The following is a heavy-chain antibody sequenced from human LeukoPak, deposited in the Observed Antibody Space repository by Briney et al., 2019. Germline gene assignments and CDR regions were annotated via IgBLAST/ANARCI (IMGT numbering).Heavy chain of an antibody. Sequence: SETLSLTCTVSGGSISSYYWSWIRQPPGKGLEWIGYIYYSGSTNYNPPLKSRVTISVDTSKNQFSLKLSSVTAADTAVYYCARQRRYYDFWSGSPPDYYFDYWGQGTLVTVSS. V-gene: IGHV4-59*01. CDR2: IYYSGST. CDR3: ARQRRYYDFWSGSPPDYYFDY. CDR1: GGSISSYY. J-gene: IGHJ4*02. D-gene: IGHD3-3*01.